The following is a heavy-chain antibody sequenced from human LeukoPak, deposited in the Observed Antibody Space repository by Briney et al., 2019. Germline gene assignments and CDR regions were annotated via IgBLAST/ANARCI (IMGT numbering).Heavy chain of an antibody. V-gene: IGHV7-4-1*02. CDR1: GYTFTSYG. CDR2: INTNTGNP. CDR3: ARDRVGRGWLSTNHYFDY. Sequence: ASVKVSCKASGYTFTSYGLNWVRQAPGQGLEWMGWINTNTGNPTYAQGFTGRFVFSLDTSVSTAYLQISSLKADDTAVYYCARDRVGRGWLSTNHYFDYWGQGTLVTVSS. J-gene: IGHJ4*02. D-gene: IGHD5-12*01.